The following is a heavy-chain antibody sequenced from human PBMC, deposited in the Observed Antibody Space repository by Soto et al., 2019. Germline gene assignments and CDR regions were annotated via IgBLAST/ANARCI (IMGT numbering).Heavy chain of an antibody. CDR2: ISWNSGSI. J-gene: IGHJ4*02. CDR1: GFTFDDYA. Sequence: GGSLRLSCAASGFTFDDYAMHWVRQAPGKGLEWVSGISWNSGSIGYADSVKGRFTISRDNAKNSLYLQMNSLRAEDTALYYCAKDHSYGRTSYYFDYWGQGTLVTVSS. CDR3: AKDHSYGRTSYYFDY. D-gene: IGHD5-18*01. V-gene: IGHV3-9*01.